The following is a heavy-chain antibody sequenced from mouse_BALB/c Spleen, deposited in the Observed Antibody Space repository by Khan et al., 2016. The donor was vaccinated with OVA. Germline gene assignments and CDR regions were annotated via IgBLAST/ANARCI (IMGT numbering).Heavy chain of an antibody. CDR3: TRDGNYAHWYFDV. Sequence: EVELVESGGGLVNPGGSLKLSCAPSGFSFSSYTMSWVRQTPEKRLEWVATISSGSTYTYYPASVKGRFSISSDTAKTTLYIQMRSLKSEDTAMYYCTRDGNYAHWYFDVWGAGTTVTVSS. J-gene: IGHJ1*01. CDR1: GFSFSSYT. D-gene: IGHD2-1*01. CDR2: ISSGSTYT. V-gene: IGHV5-6-4*01.